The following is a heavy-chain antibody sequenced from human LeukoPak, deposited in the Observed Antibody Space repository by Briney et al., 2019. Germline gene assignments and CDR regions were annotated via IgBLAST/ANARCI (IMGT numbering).Heavy chain of an antibody. CDR3: ARALPPYYDILTGYHDY. CDR2: ISAYNGNT. CDR1: GYTFSGYY. J-gene: IGHJ4*02. D-gene: IGHD3-9*01. V-gene: IGHV1-18*04. Sequence: ASVKVSCKASGYTFSGYYMHWVRQTPGQGLEWMGWISAYNGNTNYAQKLQGRVTMTTDTSTSTAYMELRSLRSDDTAVYYCARALPPYYDILTGYHDYWGQGTLVTVSS.